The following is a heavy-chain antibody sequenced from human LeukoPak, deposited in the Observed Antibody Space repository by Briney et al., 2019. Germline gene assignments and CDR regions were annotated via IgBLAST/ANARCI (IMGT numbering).Heavy chain of an antibody. D-gene: IGHD2-8*01. CDR3: ATSLFCSNGVCYTGGYYFDY. V-gene: IGHV1-8*03. J-gene: IGHJ4*02. Sequence: GTVKVSCKASGYSFTSYDVTWVRQAPGQGLEWMGWMNPNSGNTAYAQKFQGRVTITSDTSITTAYVELSSLRSEDTAVYYCATSLFCSNGVCYTGGYYFDYWGQGTLVTVSS. CDR2: MNPNSGNT. CDR1: GYSFTSYD.